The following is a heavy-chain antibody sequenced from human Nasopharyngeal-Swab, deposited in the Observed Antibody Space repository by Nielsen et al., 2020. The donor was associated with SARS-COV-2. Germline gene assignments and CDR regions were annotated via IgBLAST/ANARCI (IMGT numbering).Heavy chain of an antibody. V-gene: IGHV4-39*01. CDR3: ARSVARAPRHEGDYYYGMDV. D-gene: IGHD3-16*01. J-gene: IGHJ6*02. Sequence: WIRQPPGKGLEWMGSISYSGSNYYNPSLKSRVTISVDTSKNKFSLKLSSVTAADTAVYYCARSVARAPRHEGDYYYGMDVWGQGTTVTVSS. CDR2: ISYSGSN.